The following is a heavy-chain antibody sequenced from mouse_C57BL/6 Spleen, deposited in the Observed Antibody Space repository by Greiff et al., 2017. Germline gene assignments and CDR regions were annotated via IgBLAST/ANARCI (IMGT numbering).Heavy chain of an antibody. V-gene: IGHV5-17*01. D-gene: IGHD3-1*01. CDR3: ARRANFLYYYAMDY. Sequence: DVQLQESGGGLVKPGGSLKLSCAASGFTFSDYGMHWVRQAPEKGLEWVAYISSGSSTIYYADTVKGRFTISRDNAKNTLFLQMTSLRSEDTAMYYCARRANFLYYYAMDYWGQGTSVTVSS. CDR1: GFTFSDYG. CDR2: ISSGSSTI. J-gene: IGHJ4*01.